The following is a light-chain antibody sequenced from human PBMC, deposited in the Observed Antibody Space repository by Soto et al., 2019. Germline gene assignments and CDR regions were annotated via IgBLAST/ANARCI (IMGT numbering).Light chain of an antibody. V-gene: IGKV1-9*01. CDR2: AAS. J-gene: IGKJ4*01. CDR3: KQYENRPLT. Sequence: SHFTESTSSLSASGGDRVNNICWTSQDNSSYLVWYQQKPGKAPKLLIYAASTLPSGVPSGFSPRGSGTDFTFTISSLQPEDFATYYCKQYENRPLTFGGGNDV. CDR1: QDNSSY.